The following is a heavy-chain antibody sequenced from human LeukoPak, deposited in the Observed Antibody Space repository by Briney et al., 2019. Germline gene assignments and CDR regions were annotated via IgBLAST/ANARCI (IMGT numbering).Heavy chain of an antibody. J-gene: IGHJ4*02. CDR2: ISPILGIA. V-gene: IGHV1-69*04. D-gene: IGHD2-21*02. Sequence: SVKVSCKASGGTFSSYAISWVRQAPGQGLEWMGRISPILGIANYAQKFQGRVTITADKSTSTAYMELSSLRSEDTAVYYCARDMGQVTAIPFDYWGQGTLVTVSS. CDR1: GGTFSSYA. CDR3: ARDMGQVTAIPFDY.